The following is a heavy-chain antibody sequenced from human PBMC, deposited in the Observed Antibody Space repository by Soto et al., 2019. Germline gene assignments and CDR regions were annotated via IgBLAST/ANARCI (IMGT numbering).Heavy chain of an antibody. CDR1: GFVFSSYA. Sequence: GGSLRLSCADSGFVFSSYAMTLVRHAPGKGLEWGSAISDSGGRTCYADAVKGRFTISRDNSKNTLYPQMNSLIAEDTAVYYCAKRRKGFYTEHWFEPWGQAXLVTVSS. D-gene: IGHD2-2*02. J-gene: IGHJ5*02. V-gene: IGHV3-23*01. CDR3: AKRRKGFYTEHWFEP. CDR2: ISDSGGRT.